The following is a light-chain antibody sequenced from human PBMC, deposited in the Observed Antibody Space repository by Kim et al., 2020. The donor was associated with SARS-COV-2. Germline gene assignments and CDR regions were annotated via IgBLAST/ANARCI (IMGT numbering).Light chain of an antibody. CDR3: QHYGASPYI. V-gene: IGKV3-20*01. CDR2: GTS. J-gene: IGKJ2*01. Sequence: FSPGERAILSCRPSESVSSSPVAWYQQKPGQAPRLVLYGTSNRATGIPDRFSGAGSATDFTLTISRLEPEDFAVYYCQHYGASPYIFGQGTKLEIK. CDR1: ESVSSSP.